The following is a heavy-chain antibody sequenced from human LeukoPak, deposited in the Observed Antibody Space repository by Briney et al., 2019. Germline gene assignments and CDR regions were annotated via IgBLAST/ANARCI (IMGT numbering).Heavy chain of an antibody. D-gene: IGHD3-3*01. CDR2: IIPIFGTA. Sequence: ASVKVSCKASGGTFSSYAISWVRQAPGQGLEWMGGIIPIFGTANYAQKFQGRVTITADESTSTAYMELSSLRSEDTAVYYCARAGAYDFWSGYLDSFDYWGQGTLVTVFS. CDR1: GGTFSSYA. V-gene: IGHV1-69*13. J-gene: IGHJ4*02. CDR3: ARAGAYDFWSGYLDSFDY.